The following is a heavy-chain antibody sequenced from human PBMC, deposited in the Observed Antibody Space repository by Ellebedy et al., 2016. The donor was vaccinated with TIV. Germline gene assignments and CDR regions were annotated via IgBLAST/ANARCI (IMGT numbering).Heavy chain of an antibody. D-gene: IGHD3-10*01. CDR3: ATDRGEGGLPSFFDS. Sequence: GESLKISCAASGFSFRTWTMNWVRQAPGKGLEWISSISGNLQSVNYTDSVRGRFTISRDNAKNSLFLQMGSLRAEDTAVYYCATDRGEGGLPSFFDSWGQGTLVTVST. CDR2: ISGNLQSV. CDR1: GFSFRTWT. J-gene: IGHJ4*02. V-gene: IGHV3-21*01.